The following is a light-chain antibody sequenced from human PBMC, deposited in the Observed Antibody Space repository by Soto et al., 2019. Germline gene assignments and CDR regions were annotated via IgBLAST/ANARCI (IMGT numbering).Light chain of an antibody. Sequence: DIVITHSPLSLPVTPVDPASISFMSSQILLHSNGYNYLDWYLQKPGQSPQLLIYLGSNRASGVPDRFSGSGSGTDFTLKISRVEAEDVGTYYCMQALQSLNFGQGTRLEIK. V-gene: IGKV2-28*01. CDR2: LGS. CDR1: QILLHSNGYNY. J-gene: IGKJ5*01. CDR3: MQALQSLN.